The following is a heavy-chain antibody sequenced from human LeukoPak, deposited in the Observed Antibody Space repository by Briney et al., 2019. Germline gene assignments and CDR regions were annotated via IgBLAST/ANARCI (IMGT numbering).Heavy chain of an antibody. CDR1: GYTFTGYY. CDR3: ARDREIGGSSWFDY. CDR2: INPNSGGT. V-gene: IGHV1-2*04. Sequence: GASVKVSCKASGYTFTGYYMHWVRQAPGQGLEWMGWINPNSGGTNYAQKFRGWVTMTRDTSISTAYMELSRLRSDDTAVYYCARDREIGGSSWFDYWGQGTLVTVSS. J-gene: IGHJ4*02. D-gene: IGHD6-13*01.